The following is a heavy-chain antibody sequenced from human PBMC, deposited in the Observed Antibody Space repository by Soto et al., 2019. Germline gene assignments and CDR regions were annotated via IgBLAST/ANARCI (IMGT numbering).Heavy chain of an antibody. CDR2: MYCSGST. CDR1: GGSISSYY. J-gene: IGHJ5*01. Sequence: SETLSLTCTVSGGSISSYYWSWIRQPPGKGLEWIRCMYCSGSTNNNPTLRGRVTGSVAASTSQFSLKLSSGTGADTAVYYCARLNRGARANSSDSWGQGTLVTISS. CDR3: ARLNRGARANSSDS. V-gene: IGHV4-59*08. D-gene: IGHD3-10*01.